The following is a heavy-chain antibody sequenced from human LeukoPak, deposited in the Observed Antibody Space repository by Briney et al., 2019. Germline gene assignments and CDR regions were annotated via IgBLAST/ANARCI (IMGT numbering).Heavy chain of an antibody. Sequence: GGSLRLSCAASGFTFSSYSMNWVRQAPGKGLEWVSYISSSSSTIYYADSVKGRFTISRDNAKNSLYLQMNSLRAEDTAVYYCARAGYDYVWGSYQGFYFDYWGQGTLVTVSS. CDR3: ARAGYDYVWGSYQGFYFDY. V-gene: IGHV3-48*01. D-gene: IGHD3-16*02. J-gene: IGHJ4*02. CDR1: GFTFSSYS. CDR2: ISSSSSTI.